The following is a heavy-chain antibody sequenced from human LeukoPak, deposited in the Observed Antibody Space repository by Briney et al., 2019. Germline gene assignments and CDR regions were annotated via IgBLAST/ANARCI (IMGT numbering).Heavy chain of an antibody. J-gene: IGHJ4*02. V-gene: IGHV5-51*01. CDR2: NYHGDSDT. CDR1: GYSFTSYW. CDR3: ARRKGIAAAGTEFYFDY. Sequence: GESLKISCKASGYSFTSYWIGWVRQMPGKGLEWMGINYHGDSDTRYSPSFQGQVTISADKSISTAYLQWSSLKASDTAMYYCARRKGIAAAGTEFYFDYWGQGTLVTVSS. D-gene: IGHD6-13*01.